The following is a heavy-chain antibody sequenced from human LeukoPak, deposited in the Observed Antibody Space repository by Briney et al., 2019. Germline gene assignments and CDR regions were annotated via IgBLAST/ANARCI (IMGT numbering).Heavy chain of an antibody. J-gene: IGHJ3*02. CDR1: GFTFSSYG. D-gene: IGHD2-21*02. Sequence: GRSLRLSCAASGFTFSSYGMHWVRQAPGKGLEWVAVIWYGGSNKYYADSVKGRFTISRDNSKNTLYLQMNSLRAEDTAVYYCARAGLTADAFDIWGQGTMVTVSS. V-gene: IGHV3-33*01. CDR2: IWYGGSNK. CDR3: ARAGLTADAFDI.